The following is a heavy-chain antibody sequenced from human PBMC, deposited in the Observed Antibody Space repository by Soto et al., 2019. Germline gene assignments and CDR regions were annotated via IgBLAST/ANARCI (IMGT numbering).Heavy chain of an antibody. J-gene: IGHJ6*03. CDR1: GFTFGGAA. CDR2: IRSKANGYAT. Sequence: EVQLVESGGGLVQVGGSLKLSCAASGFTFGGAAMHWVRHAPGKGLECLGRIRSKANGYATPYAASVKGRFTISREDSAKTAHQQRNSLKTEDAAVYYFGSKAYDFYTGSRRYYLDVWGKGTTVTVSS. CDR3: GSKAYDFYTGSRRYYLDV. D-gene: IGHD3-9*01. V-gene: IGHV3-73*01.